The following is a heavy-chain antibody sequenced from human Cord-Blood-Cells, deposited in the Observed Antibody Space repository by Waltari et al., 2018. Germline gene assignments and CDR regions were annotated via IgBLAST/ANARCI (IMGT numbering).Heavy chain of an antibody. D-gene: IGHD2-15*01. Sequence: QVQLQESGPGLVKPSQTLSLTCTVSGGSISSGAYYWSWIRPPPGKGLEWIGYIYYSGSTYYNPSLKSRVTISVDTSKNQFSLKLSSVTAADTAVYYCARGGCSGGSCYSFDYWGQGTLVTVSS. CDR3: ARGGCSGGSCYSFDY. CDR1: GGSISSGAYY. CDR2: IYYSGST. J-gene: IGHJ4*02. V-gene: IGHV4-30-4*01.